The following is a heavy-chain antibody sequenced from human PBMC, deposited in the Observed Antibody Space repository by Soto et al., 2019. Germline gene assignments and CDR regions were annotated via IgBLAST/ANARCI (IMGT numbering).Heavy chain of an antibody. CDR2: ISGSGGST. D-gene: IGHD2-15*01. J-gene: IGHJ6*03. CDR3: AKGDRYCSGGSCYSRYYYYMDV. V-gene: IGHV3-23*01. Sequence: PGGSLRLSCAASGFTFSSYAMSWVRQAPGKGLEWVSAISGSGGSTYYADSVKGRFTISRDNSKNTLYLQMNSLRAEDTAVYYCAKGDRYCSGGSCYSRYYYYMDVWGKGTTVTVSS. CDR1: GFTFSSYA.